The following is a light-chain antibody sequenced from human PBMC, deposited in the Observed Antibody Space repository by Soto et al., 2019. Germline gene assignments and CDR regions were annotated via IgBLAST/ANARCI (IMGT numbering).Light chain of an antibody. CDR3: QSYDSSLSGSV. CDR1: SSNIGAGYD. V-gene: IGLV1-40*01. J-gene: IGLJ2*01. CDR2: GNS. Sequence: QAVVTQPPSVSGAPGQRVNISGTGSSSNIGAGYDVHWYQQLPGTAPKLLIYGNSNRPSGVPDRFSGSKSGTSASLAITGLQAEDEADYYCQSYDSSLSGSVFGGGTKLTVL.